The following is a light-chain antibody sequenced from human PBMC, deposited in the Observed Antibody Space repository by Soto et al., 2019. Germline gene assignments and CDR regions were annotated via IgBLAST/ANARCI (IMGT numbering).Light chain of an antibody. J-gene: IGKJ4*01. Sequence: PGERATLSCRASQSVSSYLAWYQQKPGQAPRLLIYDASNRATGIPARFSGSGSGTDFTLTINSLEPEDFAVYYCQQRSNWLTFGGGTKVEIK. CDR2: DAS. CDR1: QSVSSY. V-gene: IGKV3-11*01. CDR3: QQRSNWLT.